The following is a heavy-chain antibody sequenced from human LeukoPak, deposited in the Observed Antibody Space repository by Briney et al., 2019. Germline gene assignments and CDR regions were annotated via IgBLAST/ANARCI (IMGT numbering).Heavy chain of an antibody. CDR1: GYTFTSYG. V-gene: IGHV1-69*04. CDR2: IIPILGIA. Sequence: SVKVSCKASGYTFTSYGISWVRQAPGQGLEWMGRIIPILGIANYAQKFQGRVTITADKSTSTAYMELSSLRSEDTAVYYCARAAYCGGDCYPGLFDYWGQGTLVTVSS. D-gene: IGHD2-21*02. CDR3: ARAAYCGGDCYPGLFDY. J-gene: IGHJ4*02.